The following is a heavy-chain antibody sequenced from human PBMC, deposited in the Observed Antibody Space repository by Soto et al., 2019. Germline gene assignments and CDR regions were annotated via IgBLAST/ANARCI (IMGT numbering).Heavy chain of an antibody. CDR2: ISGSGGGT. Sequence: GGSLRLSCAASGFPFSSYAMSLVRQSPGKGLEWVSSISGSGGGTYYADSVKGRFTFSRDNSKNTLYLQMNSLRAEDTAVYYCAKFGMATTKRSPPYYIDYCGQGATGTVSA. D-gene: IGHD1-1*01. CDR1: GFPFSSYA. V-gene: IGHV3-23*01. CDR3: AKFGMATTKRSPPYYIDY. J-gene: IGHJ4*02.